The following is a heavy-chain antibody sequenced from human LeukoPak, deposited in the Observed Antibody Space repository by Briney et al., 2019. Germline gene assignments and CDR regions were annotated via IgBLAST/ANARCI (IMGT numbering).Heavy chain of an antibody. D-gene: IGHD6-19*01. CDR1: GFTFGSYG. CDR3: AKEGKAVAVRPSFDY. J-gene: IGHJ4*02. Sequence: PGGSLRLSCAASGFTFGSYGMHWVRQAPGKGLEWVAVISYDGSNKYYADSAKGRFTISRDNSKNTLYLQMNSLRAEDTAVYYCAKEGKAVAVRPSFDYWGQGILVTVSS. V-gene: IGHV3-30*18. CDR2: ISYDGSNK.